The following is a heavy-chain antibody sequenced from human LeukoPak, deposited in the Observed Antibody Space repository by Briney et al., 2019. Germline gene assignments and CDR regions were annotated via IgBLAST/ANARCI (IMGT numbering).Heavy chain of an antibody. CDR2: TYCRSKRYN. CDR3: ARDGVNSIASRLAGFEYDYYYRDV. Sequence: SQTLSLTCAISGDSVSRNSAAWNWIRQSPSRGLEWLGRTYCRSKRYNDYAVSVKSRITINPDTSKNQFSLLLNPVTPEDTAVYYCARDGVNSIASRLAGFEYDYYYRDVWGKGTTVTVSS. CDR1: GDSVSRNSAA. J-gene: IGHJ6*03. D-gene: IGHD6-6*01. V-gene: IGHV6-1*01.